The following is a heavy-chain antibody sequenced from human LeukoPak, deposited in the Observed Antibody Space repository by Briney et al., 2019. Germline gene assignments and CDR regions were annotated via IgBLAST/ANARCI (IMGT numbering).Heavy chain of an antibody. V-gene: IGHV3-30*02. CDR3: AKPDTAMVTGYVFDY. CDR1: GFTFSSYG. Sequence: GGSLRLSCAASGFTFSSYGMHWVRQAPGKGLEWVAFIRYDGSNKYYADSVKGRFTISRNNSKNTLYLQMNSLRAEDTAVYYCAKPDTAMVTGYVFDYWGQGTLVTVSS. D-gene: IGHD5-18*01. CDR2: IRYDGSNK. J-gene: IGHJ4*02.